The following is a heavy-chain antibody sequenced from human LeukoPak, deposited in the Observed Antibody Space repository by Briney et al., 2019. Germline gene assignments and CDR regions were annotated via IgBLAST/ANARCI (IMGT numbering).Heavy chain of an antibody. CDR3: ARAYGGNSGGGD. V-gene: IGHV3-7*01. Sequence: GGSLRLSCVASGFTFSSYWMSWVRQAPGKGLEWVANIKEDGSEKYFVDSVKGRLTISRDNAKNSLYLQMNSLRVEDTAVYYCARAYGGNSGGGDWGQGTLVTVSS. CDR1: GFTFSSYW. CDR2: IKEDGSEK. D-gene: IGHD4-23*01. J-gene: IGHJ4*02.